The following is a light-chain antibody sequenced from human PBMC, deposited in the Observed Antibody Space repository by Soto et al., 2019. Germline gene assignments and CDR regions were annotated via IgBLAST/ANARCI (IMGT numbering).Light chain of an antibody. Sequence: QSALTQPASVSGSPGQSITISCTGTSSDVGGYNYVSWYQQHPGKAPKLLIYDVSYRPSGVSIRFSGSKSGNTASLTISGLQAEDEADYYCTSYTTINTVVSGGGTQLTVL. CDR1: SSDVGGYNY. CDR2: DVS. J-gene: IGLJ2*01. CDR3: TSYTTINTVV. V-gene: IGLV2-14*01.